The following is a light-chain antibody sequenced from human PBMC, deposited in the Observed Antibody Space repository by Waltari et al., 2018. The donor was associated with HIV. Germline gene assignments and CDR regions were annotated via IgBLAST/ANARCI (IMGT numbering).Light chain of an antibody. Sequence: QSALTQPASVSGSPGQSVTISCAGTSSDIGANNYVSWYQEYPGRAPKLGIYEVASRRPGVSPRLSGSKSGNTASLTISDLQPEDEADYYCSSYTSRSTYLFGSGTRVTVL. CDR3: SSYTSRSTYL. CDR2: EVA. V-gene: IGLV2-14*01. CDR1: SSDIGANNY. J-gene: IGLJ1*01.